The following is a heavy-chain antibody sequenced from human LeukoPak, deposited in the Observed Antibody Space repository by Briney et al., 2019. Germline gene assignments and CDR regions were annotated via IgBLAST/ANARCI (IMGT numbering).Heavy chain of an antibody. D-gene: IGHD5-18*01. V-gene: IGHV3-9*03. Sequence: PGGSLRLSCAASGFTFDDYAMHWVRQAPGKGLEWVSGISWNSGSIGYADSVKGRFTISRDNAKNSLYLQMNSLRAEDMALYYCAKGDTTMDTTLDYWGQGTLVTVSS. CDR3: AKGDTTMDTTLDY. CDR1: GFTFDDYA. CDR2: ISWNSGSI. J-gene: IGHJ4*02.